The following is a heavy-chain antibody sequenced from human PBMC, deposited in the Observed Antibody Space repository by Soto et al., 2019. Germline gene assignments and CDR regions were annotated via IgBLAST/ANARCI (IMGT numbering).Heavy chain of an antibody. D-gene: IGHD2-2*01. Sequence: PSETLSLTCTVSGGSISSGTYYWSWIRQHPGKGLEWIGYIYYSGGTYYNPSLESRVTISVDTSQNQFSLKPNSVTAADTAVYYCARANPYCRSTSCFDYSYGMDVWGQGTTVTVSS. CDR3: ARANPYCRSTSCFDYSYGMDV. CDR1: GGSISSGTYY. J-gene: IGHJ6*02. CDR2: IYYSGGT. V-gene: IGHV4-31*03.